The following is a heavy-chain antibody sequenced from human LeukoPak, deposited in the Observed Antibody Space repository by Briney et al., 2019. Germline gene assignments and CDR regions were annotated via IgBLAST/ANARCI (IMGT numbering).Heavy chain of an antibody. V-gene: IGHV4-30-2*01. Sequence: SETLSLTCTVSGGSLSSGGYYWSWIRQPPGKGLEWIGYIYHSGSTYYNPSLKSRVTISVDRSKNQFSLKLSSVTAADTAVYYCARGSRYDFWSGYPYYFDYWGQGTLVTVSS. CDR3: ARGSRYDFWSGYPYYFDY. J-gene: IGHJ4*02. CDR1: GGSLSSGGYY. D-gene: IGHD3-3*01. CDR2: IYHSGST.